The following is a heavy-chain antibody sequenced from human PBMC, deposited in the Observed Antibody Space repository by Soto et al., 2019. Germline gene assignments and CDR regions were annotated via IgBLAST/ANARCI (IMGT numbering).Heavy chain of an antibody. CDR1: GFTFSSYA. V-gene: IGHV3-23*01. D-gene: IGHD1-26*01. J-gene: IGHJ4*02. CDR2: ISGSGGST. CDR3: ARRGSGSYYDY. Sequence: EVQLLESGGGLVQPGGSLRLSCAASGFTFSSYAMRWVRQAPVKGLEWVSAISGSGGSTYYADSVKGGFTISRDNSKNTLYLQMNSLRADDTAVYYCARRGSGSYYDYWGQGTLVTVSS.